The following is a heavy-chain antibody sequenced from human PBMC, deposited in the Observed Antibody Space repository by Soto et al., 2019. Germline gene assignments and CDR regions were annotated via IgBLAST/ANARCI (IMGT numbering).Heavy chain of an antibody. Sequence: QVQLVQSGAEVKKPGSSVKVSCKASGGTFSSYAISWVRQAPGQGLEWMGGIIPICGTANYAQKFQGRVTITADKSTSTAYMELISLRYEDTAVYYCARIHLTPYYYGSGSYSPHYYYGMDVWGQGTTVTVSS. CDR3: ARIHLTPYYYGSGSYSPHYYYGMDV. CDR1: GGTFSSYA. D-gene: IGHD3-10*01. V-gene: IGHV1-69*06. CDR2: IIPICGTA. J-gene: IGHJ6*02.